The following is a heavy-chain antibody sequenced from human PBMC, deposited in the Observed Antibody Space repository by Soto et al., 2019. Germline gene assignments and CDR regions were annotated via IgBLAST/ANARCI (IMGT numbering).Heavy chain of an antibody. CDR2: IYYSKST. J-gene: IGHJ5*02. Sequence: SETLSLTCAVSGGSISSGGYSWSWIRQQPGKGLEWIGYIYYSKSTYYNPSLKSRVTISLDTSKNQFSLKLTSVTAADTAVYYCARSVFPWGQGTLVTVSS. CDR3: ARSVFP. CDR1: GGSISSGGYS. V-gene: IGHV4-31*11.